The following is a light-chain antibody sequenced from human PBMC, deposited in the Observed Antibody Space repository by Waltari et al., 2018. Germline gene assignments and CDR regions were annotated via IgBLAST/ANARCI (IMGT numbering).Light chain of an antibody. Sequence: EIVLTQSPGTLSLSPGERATLSCRASQSVSKYLAWYQQRPGQAPRLLIYAASTRATGNPDRFSGSGSGTDFSLTISRLEPEDFAVYYCQNHERLPATFGQGTKVEIK. CDR1: QSVSKY. J-gene: IGKJ1*01. V-gene: IGKV3-20*01. CDR2: AAS. CDR3: QNHERLPAT.